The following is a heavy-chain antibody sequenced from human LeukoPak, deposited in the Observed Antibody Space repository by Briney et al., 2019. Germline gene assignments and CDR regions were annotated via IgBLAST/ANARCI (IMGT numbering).Heavy chain of an antibody. CDR1: GFTFSSYS. CDR3: ASFPTDYYYYDMDV. CDR2: ISISSNYI. J-gene: IGHJ6*02. D-gene: IGHD4-17*01. V-gene: IGHV3-21*01. Sequence: GGSLRLSCAASGFTFSSYSMNWVRRAPGKGLEWVSSISISSNYIYYADSVKGRFTISRDNAKNSLYLQMNSLRAEDTAVYYCASFPTDYYYYDMDVWGQGTTVTVSS.